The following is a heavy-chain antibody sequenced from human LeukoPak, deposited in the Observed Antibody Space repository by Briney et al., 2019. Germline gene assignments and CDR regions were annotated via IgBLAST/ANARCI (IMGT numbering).Heavy chain of an antibody. Sequence: WASVKVSCKASGYTFTGYYMHWVRQAPGQGLEWMGWINPNSGNTGYAQKFQGRVTITRNTSISTAYMELSSLRSEDTAVYYCARTSPASIAASQKYYYGSGSYYKSRGGMDVWGKGTTVTVSS. D-gene: IGHD3-10*01. CDR3: ARTSPASIAASQKYYYGSGSYYKSRGGMDV. CDR2: INPNSGNT. J-gene: IGHJ6*03. CDR1: GYTFTGYY. V-gene: IGHV1-8*03.